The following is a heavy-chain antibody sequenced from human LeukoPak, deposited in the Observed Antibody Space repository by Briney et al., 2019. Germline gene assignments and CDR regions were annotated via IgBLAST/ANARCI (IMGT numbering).Heavy chain of an antibody. CDR3: ARFLRS. V-gene: IGHV4-39*07. CDR2: IYRSGST. Sequence: SETLSLTCTVSGGSISSSSYYWGWIRQPPGKGLEWIGSIYRSGSTYYNPSLKSRVTISVDTSKNQFSLKLSSVTAADTAVYYCARFLRSWGQGTLATVSS. J-gene: IGHJ4*02. CDR1: GGSISSSSYY.